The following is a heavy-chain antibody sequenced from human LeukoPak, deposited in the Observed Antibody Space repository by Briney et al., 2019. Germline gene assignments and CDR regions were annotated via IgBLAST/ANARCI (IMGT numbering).Heavy chain of an antibody. CDR2: ISAYNGNT. CDR3: AREAGYCSSTSCPDAFDI. D-gene: IGHD2-2*01. J-gene: IGHJ3*02. CDR1: GYTFTSYG. Sequence: ASVKVSCKASGYTFTSYGISWVRQAPGQGLEWMGWISAYNGNTNYAQKLQGRVTMTTDTSTSTAYMELRSLRSDDTAVYYCAREAGYCSSTSCPDAFDIWGQGTMVTVSS. V-gene: IGHV1-18*01.